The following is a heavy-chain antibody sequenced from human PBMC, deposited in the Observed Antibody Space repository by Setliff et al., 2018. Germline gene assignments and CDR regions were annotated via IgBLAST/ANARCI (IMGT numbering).Heavy chain of an antibody. D-gene: IGHD6-13*01. CDR3: TRVGRQLVYYYYGMDV. V-gene: IGHV3-49*04. Sequence: GGSLRLSCAASGFTFSSYWMSWVRQAPGKGLEWVGFIRSKAYGGTTEYAASVKGRFTISRDDSKSIAYLQMNSLKTEDTAVYYCTRVGRQLVYYYYGMDVWGQGTTVTAP. J-gene: IGHJ6*02. CDR2: IRSKAYGGTT. CDR1: GFTFSSYW.